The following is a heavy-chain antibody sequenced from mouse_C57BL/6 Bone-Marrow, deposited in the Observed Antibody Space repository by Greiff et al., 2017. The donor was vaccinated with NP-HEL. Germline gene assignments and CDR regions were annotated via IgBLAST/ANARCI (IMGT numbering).Heavy chain of an antibody. CDR1: GYTFTSYW. D-gene: IGHD4-1*01. J-gene: IGHJ1*03. CDR3: AGGGLSCPNWDVEYFDV. V-gene: IGHV1-72*01. Sequence: QVQLQQPGAELVKPGASVKLSCKASGYTFTSYWMHWVKQRPGRGLEWIGRIDPNSGGTKYNEKFKSKATLTVDKSSSTVYMQLRSLTSASSAVFDCAGGGLSCPNWDVEYFDVWGTGTTVTVSS. CDR2: IDPNSGGT.